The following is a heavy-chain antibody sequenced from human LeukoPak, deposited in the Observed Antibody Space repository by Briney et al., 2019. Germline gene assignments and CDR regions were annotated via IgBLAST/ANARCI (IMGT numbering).Heavy chain of an antibody. Sequence: GGPLRLSCAASGFTFNSYSMHWVRQAPGKGLEWVSYISGSSSTIYYADSVKGRFTISRDNAKNSLYLQMNSLRAEDTAVYYCARCIAVAGSAGDAFDIWGQGTMVTVSS. J-gene: IGHJ3*02. CDR3: ARCIAVAGSAGDAFDI. D-gene: IGHD6-19*01. CDR2: ISGSSSTI. V-gene: IGHV3-48*01. CDR1: GFTFNSYS.